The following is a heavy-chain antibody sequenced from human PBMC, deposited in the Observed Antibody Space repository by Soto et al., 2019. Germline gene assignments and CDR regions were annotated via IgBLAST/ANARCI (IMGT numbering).Heavy chain of an antibody. CDR1: GFTFSSYW. CDR3: ARVLTQDHFDY. J-gene: IGHJ4*02. D-gene: IGHD3-9*01. CDR2: IKQDGSEK. Sequence: GGSLRFSCAASGFTFSSYWMSWVRQAPGKGLEWVANIKQDGSEKYYVDSVKGRFTISRDNAKNSLYLQMNSLRAEDTAVYYCARVLTQDHFDYWGQGTLVTVSS. V-gene: IGHV3-7*03.